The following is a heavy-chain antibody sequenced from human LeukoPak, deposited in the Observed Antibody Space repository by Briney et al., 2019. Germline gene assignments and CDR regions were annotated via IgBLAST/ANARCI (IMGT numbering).Heavy chain of an antibody. V-gene: IGHV4-39*01. CDR3: ARLVQLSSWFYDPFDY. J-gene: IGHJ4*02. D-gene: IGHD2/OR15-2a*01. CDR1: GGSISSSSYY. CDR2: IYYSGST. Sequence: PSETLSLICTVSGGSISSSSYYWGWIRQPPGEGLEWIGSIYYSGSTYYNPSLKSRVTISVDTSKNQFSLKLSSVTAADTAVYYCARLVQLSSWFYDPFDYWGQGTLVTVSS.